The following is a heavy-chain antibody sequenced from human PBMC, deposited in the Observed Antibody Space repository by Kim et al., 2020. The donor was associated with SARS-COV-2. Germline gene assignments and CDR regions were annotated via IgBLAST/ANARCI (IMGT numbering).Heavy chain of an antibody. Sequence: SETLSLTCDVSGASLSSSSWWSWVRQPPGKGLEWIGEISHSGSTDYNPSLKSRVTISVDKSKNQFSLKLSSLTAADTAMYYCARGVSSAWTLRDWFDPWGQRSLVTVSS. CDR3: ARGVSSAWTLRDWFDP. CDR2: ISHSGST. V-gene: IGHV4-4*02. J-gene: IGHJ5*02. D-gene: IGHD6-19*01. CDR1: GASLSSSSW.